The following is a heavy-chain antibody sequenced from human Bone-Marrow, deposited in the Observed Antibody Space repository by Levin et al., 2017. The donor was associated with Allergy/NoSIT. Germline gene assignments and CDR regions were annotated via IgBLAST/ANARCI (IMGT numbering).Heavy chain of an antibody. Sequence: GGSLRLSCAASGFTFSSYEMNWVRQAPGKGLEWVSYISSSGSTIYYADSVKGRFTISRDNAKNSLYLQMNSLRAEDTAVYYCARGPKMATMKGFCYWGQGTLVTVSS. CDR1: GFTFSSYE. J-gene: IGHJ4*02. CDR2: ISSSGSTI. V-gene: IGHV3-48*03. D-gene: IGHD5-24*01. CDR3: ARGPKMATMKGFCY.